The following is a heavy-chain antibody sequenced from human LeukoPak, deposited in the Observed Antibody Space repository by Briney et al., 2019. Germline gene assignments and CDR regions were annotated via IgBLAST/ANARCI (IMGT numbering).Heavy chain of an antibody. J-gene: IGHJ4*02. V-gene: IGHV3-11*04. CDR2: ISSSGSTI. CDR1: GFTFSDYY. D-gene: IGHD6-19*01. Sequence: GGSLRLSCAASGFTFSDYYMSWIRQAPGKGLEWVSYISSSGSTIYYADSVKGRFTISRDNAKNSLYLQMNSLRAEDTAVYYCAREKSPASIAVAEGYWGQGTLVTVSS. CDR3: AREKSPASIAVAEGY.